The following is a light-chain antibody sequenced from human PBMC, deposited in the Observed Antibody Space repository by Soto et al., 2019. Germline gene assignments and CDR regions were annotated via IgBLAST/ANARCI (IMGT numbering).Light chain of an antibody. CDR1: QSISKY. J-gene: IGKJ4*01. CDR2: ASS. Sequence: DIEITQCPFYLSASVGDRVTITCRASQSISKYLIWYQLKPGKAPKLLIYASSNLQSGVPSRFSGSGSGTDFTLTISSLHLEDFATYYCQQSYTTPLTSGGGSKVDI. CDR3: QQSYTTPLT. V-gene: IGKV1-39*01.